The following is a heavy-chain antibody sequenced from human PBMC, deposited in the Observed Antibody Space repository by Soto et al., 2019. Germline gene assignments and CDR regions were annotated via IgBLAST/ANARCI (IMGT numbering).Heavy chain of an antibody. CDR2: INAGNGIT. CDR3: ARSKGSDWGGWFDP. CDR1: GYTFTSYA. Sequence: ASVKVSCKASGYTFTSYAMHWVRQAPGQRLEWMGWINAGNGITKYSQKFQGRVTITRDTSASTAYMELSSLRSEDTAVYYCARSKGSDWGGWFDPWGQGTLVTVSS. D-gene: IGHD1-26*01. V-gene: IGHV1-3*01. J-gene: IGHJ5*02.